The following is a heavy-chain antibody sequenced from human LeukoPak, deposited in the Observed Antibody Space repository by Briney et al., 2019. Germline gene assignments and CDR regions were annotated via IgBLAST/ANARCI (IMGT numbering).Heavy chain of an antibody. J-gene: IGHJ5*02. V-gene: IGHV3-20*04. CDR3: ARICDCSSTSCYPNWFDP. CDR1: GFTFDDYG. D-gene: IGHD2-2*01. Sequence: PGGSLRLSCAASGFTFDDYGMSWVRQAPGKGLEWVSGINRNGSSTGYADSVKGRFTISRDNAKNSLYLQMNSLRAEDTAFYYCARICDCSSTSCYPNWFDPWGQGTLVTLSS. CDR2: INRNGSST.